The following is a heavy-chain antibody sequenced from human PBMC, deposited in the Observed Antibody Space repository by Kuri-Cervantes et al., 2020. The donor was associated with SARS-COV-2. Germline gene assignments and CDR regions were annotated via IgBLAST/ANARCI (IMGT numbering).Heavy chain of an antibody. CDR1: GSTFSSYG. Sequence: GGSLRLSCAASGSTFSSYGMNWVRQAPGKGLEWASYISSSSSTIYYADSVKGRFTISRDNAKNSLYLQMNSLRAEDTAVYYCARDSSSGWFSYWGQGTLVTVSS. J-gene: IGHJ4*02. CDR3: ARDSSSGWFSY. CDR2: ISSSSSTI. D-gene: IGHD6-19*01. V-gene: IGHV3-48*01.